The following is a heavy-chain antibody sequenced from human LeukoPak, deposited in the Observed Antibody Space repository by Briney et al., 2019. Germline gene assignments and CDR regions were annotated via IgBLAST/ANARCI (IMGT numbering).Heavy chain of an antibody. CDR1: GFTFSSYG. J-gene: IGHJ6*03. V-gene: IGHV3-33*06. CDR2: IWYDGNTK. CDR3: AKGRTYGSGSFYMDV. Sequence: GGSLRLSCAASGFTFSSYGMHWVRQAPGKGLEWVVVIWYDGNTKFYGDFVKGRFTISRDNSKNTVYLQMDSLRAEDTAVYYCAKGRTYGSGSFYMDVWGVGTTVTVSS. D-gene: IGHD3-10*01.